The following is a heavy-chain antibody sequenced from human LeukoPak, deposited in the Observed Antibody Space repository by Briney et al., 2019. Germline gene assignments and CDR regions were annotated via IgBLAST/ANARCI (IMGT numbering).Heavy chain of an antibody. CDR3: ARAEVAGDYYYYYGMDV. V-gene: IGHV4-31*03. D-gene: IGHD6-19*01. CDR2: IYYSGST. J-gene: IGHJ6*02. Sequence: SQTLSLTCTVSGGSISSGGYYWSWIRQHPGKGLEWIGYIYYSGSTYYNPSLKSRVTISVDTSKNQFSLKLSSVTAADTAVYYCARAEVAGDYYYYYGMDVWGQGTTVTVSS. CDR1: GGSISSGGYY.